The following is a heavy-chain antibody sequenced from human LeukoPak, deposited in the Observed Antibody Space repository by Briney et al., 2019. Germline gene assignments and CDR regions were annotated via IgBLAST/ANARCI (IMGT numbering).Heavy chain of an antibody. CDR2: HSWAGKK. D-gene: IGHD3-10*01. V-gene: IGHV2-5*02. CDR1: GISFATSGVG. J-gene: IGHJ5*02. CDR3: AHPKTEGGLLWFGPWGNWFDP. Sequence: SGPTLVKSRRTLTLTCTFSGISFATSGVGVGWIRQPPGKALEWLALHSWAGKKHYSPSLNTKLTITKDTSKNQVVLTTTNMDPVDTATYYCAHPKTEGGLLWFGPWGNWFDPWGQGTLVTVSS.